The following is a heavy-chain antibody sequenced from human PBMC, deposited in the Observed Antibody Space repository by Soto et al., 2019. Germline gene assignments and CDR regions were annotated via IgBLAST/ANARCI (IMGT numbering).Heavy chain of an antibody. J-gene: IGHJ4*02. CDR3: AARAGSGYIDY. CDR2: IYYSGSS. CDR1: GVSISSYY. V-gene: IGHV4-59*08. Sequence: SETLSLTCAVSGVSISSYYWSWIRQPPGKGLEWIGYIYYSGSSNYNPSLKSRVTISVDTSKNQFSLKLSSVTAADTAVYYCAARAGSGYIDYWGQGMLVTVSS. D-gene: IGHD3-22*01.